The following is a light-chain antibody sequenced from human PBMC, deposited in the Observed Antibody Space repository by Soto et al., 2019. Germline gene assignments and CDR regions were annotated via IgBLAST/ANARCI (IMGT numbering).Light chain of an antibody. Sequence: DIQMTQSPSSRSASVGDRVTITCRASQGISNYLAWYQQKPGKVPKLLIYAASTLQSGVPSRFSGSGSGTDFTLTISSLQPDDFATYYCQQYSSFSSFGQGTKVDIK. J-gene: IGKJ1*01. CDR3: QQYSSFSS. CDR1: QGISNY. CDR2: AAS. V-gene: IGKV1-27*01.